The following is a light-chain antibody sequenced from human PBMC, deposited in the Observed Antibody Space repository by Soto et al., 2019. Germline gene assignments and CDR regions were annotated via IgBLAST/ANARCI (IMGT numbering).Light chain of an antibody. Sequence: QSALTQPASVSGSPGQSITISCTGTSSDVGGYNYVSWYQQHPCKAPKLMIYEVSNRPSGVSNRFSGSKSGNTASLTVSGLQAQYEGDYSWSSFTSISTRVFGGGTKLTVL. CDR2: EVS. V-gene: IGLV2-14*01. J-gene: IGLJ3*02. CDR1: SSDVGGYNY. CDR3: SSFTSISTRV.